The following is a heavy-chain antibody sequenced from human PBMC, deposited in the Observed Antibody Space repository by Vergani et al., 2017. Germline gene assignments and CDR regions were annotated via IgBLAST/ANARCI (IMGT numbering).Heavy chain of an antibody. CDR3: ARLGATTEPDYYYYYGMDV. Sequence: QVQLVQSGAEVKKPGASVQVSCKASGYTLTSYGISWVRQAPGQGLEWMGWISAYNGNTNYAQKLQGRVTMTTDTSTSTAYMELRSLRSDDTAVYYCARLGATTEPDYYYYYGMDVWGQGTTVTVSS. CDR1: GYTLTSYG. V-gene: IGHV1-18*04. J-gene: IGHJ6*02. CDR2: ISAYNGNT. D-gene: IGHD1-26*01.